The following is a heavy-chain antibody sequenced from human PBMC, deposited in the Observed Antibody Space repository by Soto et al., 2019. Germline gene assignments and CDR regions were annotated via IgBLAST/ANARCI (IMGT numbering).Heavy chain of an antibody. Sequence: EVQLLESGGGLVQPGGSLRLSCAASGFTFSSYAMSWVRQAPGKGLEWVSTISGSGGTTYYADSVKGRFTISRDNSKNRLYLHMNSLRAEDTAVYYCAGGSSGAFDYWGQGTLVPVSS. J-gene: IGHJ4*02. V-gene: IGHV3-23*01. D-gene: IGHD3-22*01. CDR1: GFTFSSYA. CDR3: AGGSSGAFDY. CDR2: ISGSGGTT.